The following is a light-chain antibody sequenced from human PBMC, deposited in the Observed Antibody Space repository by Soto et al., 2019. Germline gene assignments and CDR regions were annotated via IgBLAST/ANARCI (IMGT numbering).Light chain of an antibody. J-gene: IGKJ4*01. CDR1: QSVLYSSNNKNY. Sequence: DIVMTQSPDSLAVSLGERATINCKSSQSVLYSSNNKNYLAWYQQKPGQPPKLLIYWASTRESGVPDRFSGGGSGTDFTRTTSSLQAEDVAVYYCQQYYSTPITFGGGTKVEIK. CDR2: WAS. CDR3: QQYYSTPIT. V-gene: IGKV4-1*01.